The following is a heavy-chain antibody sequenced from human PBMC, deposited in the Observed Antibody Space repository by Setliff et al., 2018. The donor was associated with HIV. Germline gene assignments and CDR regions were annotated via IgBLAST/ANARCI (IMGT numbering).Heavy chain of an antibody. D-gene: IGHD3-10*01. J-gene: IGHJ5*02. Sequence: GGSLRLSCAASGFSVNNNYMTWVRQAPGKGLEWVYIIYSDGRTYYADSVKGRFTISRDDSKNTVYLQMHSLRVEDTAVYYCARGVKWLDPWGQGTLVTVSS. CDR3: ARGVKWLDP. CDR2: IYSDGRT. V-gene: IGHV3-53*01. CDR1: GFSVNNNY.